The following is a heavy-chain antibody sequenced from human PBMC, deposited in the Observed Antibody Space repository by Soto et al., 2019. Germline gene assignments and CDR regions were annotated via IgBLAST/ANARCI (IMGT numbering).Heavy chain of an antibody. CDR2: IWYDGSNQ. Sequence: ESGGGVVQPGTSLRLSCAASGFTFSSHGMHWVRQAPGKGLEWVAVIWYDGSNQFYADSVKGRFTISRDNSKNTVYLHMNSLRAEDTAMYYCARDSYGEDWGQGTLVTVSS. D-gene: IGHD3-10*01. V-gene: IGHV3-33*01. J-gene: IGHJ4*02. CDR1: GFTFSSHG. CDR3: ARDSYGED.